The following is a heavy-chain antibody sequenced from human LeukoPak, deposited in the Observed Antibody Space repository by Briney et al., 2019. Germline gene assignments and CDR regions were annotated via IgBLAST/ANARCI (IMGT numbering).Heavy chain of an antibody. CDR1: GFTVSSNC. CDR3: ARGFNGDYVDY. V-gene: IGHV3-53*01. Sequence: GGSLRLSCATSGFTVSSNCMSWVRQAPGKGLEWVSVIYSGGSTYYADSVKGRFTISRDNSKNTLYLQMNSLRAEDTAVYYCARGFNGDYVDYWGQGTLVTVSS. CDR2: IYSGGST. D-gene: IGHD4-17*01. J-gene: IGHJ4*02.